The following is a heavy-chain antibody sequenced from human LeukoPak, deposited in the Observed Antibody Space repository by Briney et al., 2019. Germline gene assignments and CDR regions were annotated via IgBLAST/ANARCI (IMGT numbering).Heavy chain of an antibody. CDR2: IYSDGRT. CDR3: ARNYYAHGMDV. CDR1: GFSVSSNY. V-gene: IGHV3-66*01. J-gene: IGHJ6*02. Sequence: GGSLRLSCAASGFSVSSNYMSWVRQAPGKGLEWVSVIYSDGRTYYAASVKGRFTIYRETSKNTLYLQMNRLRAEDTAVYYCARNYYAHGMDVWGQGTTVTVSS. D-gene: IGHD3-10*01.